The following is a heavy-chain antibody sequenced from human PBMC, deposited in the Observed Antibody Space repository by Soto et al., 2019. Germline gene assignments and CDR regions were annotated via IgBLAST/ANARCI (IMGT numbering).Heavy chain of an antibody. J-gene: IGHJ4*02. CDR3: VRGDGDYYDGNGYLGRH. CDR2: IKSDGSWA. CDR1: GFTFSSYW. V-gene: IGHV3-74*01. D-gene: IGHD3-22*01. Sequence: EVQLVESGGGLVQPGGSLRLSCTASGFTFSSYWMHWVRQAPGKGLEWVSRIKSDGSWALYADSMEGRLTISRDNAKKTRYLQMKCLGAEVTAVYYCVRGDGDYYDGNGYLGRHWGQGTLVTVSS.